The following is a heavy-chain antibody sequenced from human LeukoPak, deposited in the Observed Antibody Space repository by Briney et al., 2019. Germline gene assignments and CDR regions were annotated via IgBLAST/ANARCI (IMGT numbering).Heavy chain of an antibody. Sequence: PSETLSLTCTVSGGSISSSSYYWGWIRQPPGKGLEWIGEIKHSGSTNYNPSLKSRVTISVDTSKNQFSLKLSSVTAADTAVYYCARPPSILGYCSSTSCYIRLYYFDYWGQGTLVTVSS. J-gene: IGHJ4*02. V-gene: IGHV4-39*07. CDR3: ARPPSILGYCSSTSCYIRLYYFDY. D-gene: IGHD2-2*02. CDR2: IKHSGST. CDR1: GGSISSSSYY.